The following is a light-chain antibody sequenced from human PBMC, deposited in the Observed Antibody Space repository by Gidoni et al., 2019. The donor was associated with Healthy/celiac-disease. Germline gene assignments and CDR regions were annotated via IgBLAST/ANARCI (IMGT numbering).Light chain of an antibody. V-gene: IGKV1-8*01. CDR2: AAS. CDR1: QGISSY. CDR3: QQYYSYPPT. Sequence: GHRGTITCRASQGISSYLAWYQQKPGKAPKLLIYAASTLQSGVPSRFSGSGSGTDFTLTISCLQSEDFATYYCQQYYSYPPTFGQGTKVEIK. J-gene: IGKJ1*01.